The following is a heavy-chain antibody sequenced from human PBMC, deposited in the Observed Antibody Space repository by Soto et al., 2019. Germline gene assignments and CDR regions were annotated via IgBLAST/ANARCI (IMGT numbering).Heavy chain of an antibody. V-gene: IGHV3-48*02. D-gene: IGHD6-6*01. CDR1: GFTFSTYS. CDR3: ARLYSTASVNRWFDP. CDR2: ISASGDAI. Sequence: EVQLVESGGGLVQPGGSLRLSCAASGFTFSTYSMNWVRQAPGKVLEWISFISASGDAIYYADSVRGRFTISRDNAESSLYLQVNSLRDEDTAVYYCARLYSTASVNRWFDPWGQGTLVTVSS. J-gene: IGHJ5*02.